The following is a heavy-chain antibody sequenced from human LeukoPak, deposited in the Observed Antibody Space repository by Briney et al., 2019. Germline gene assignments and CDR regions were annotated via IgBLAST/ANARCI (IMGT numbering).Heavy chain of an antibody. Sequence: GGSLRLSCAASGFTFSSYWMSWVRQAPGKGLEWVANIKQDGSEKYYVDSVKGRFTTSRDNAKNSLYLQMDSLRAEDTAVYYCARDYYYDSSGYYYVWGQGTLVTVSS. V-gene: IGHV3-7*01. D-gene: IGHD3-22*01. CDR3: ARDYYYDSSGYYYV. J-gene: IGHJ4*02. CDR1: GFTFSSYW. CDR2: IKQDGSEK.